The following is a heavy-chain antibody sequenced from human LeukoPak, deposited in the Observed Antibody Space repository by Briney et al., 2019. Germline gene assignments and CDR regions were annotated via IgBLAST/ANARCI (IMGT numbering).Heavy chain of an antibody. V-gene: IGHV3-69-1*01. J-gene: IGHJ3*01. CDR3: AGETSTSDFNALDV. CDR1: GFNFRDHE. CDR2: IHNNGAI. Sequence: PGGSLRLSCVASGFNFRDHEMNWVRQAPGKGLEWVSKIHNNGAISYANSVKGRFIISRDNARSSLYLQMNNLRAEDTALYFCAGETSTSDFNALDVWGQGTVVTVS. D-gene: IGHD2-2*01.